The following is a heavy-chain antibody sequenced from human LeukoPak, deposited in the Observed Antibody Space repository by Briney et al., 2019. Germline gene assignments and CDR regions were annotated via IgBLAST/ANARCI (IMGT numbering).Heavy chain of an antibody. D-gene: IGHD6-13*01. CDR1: GYSFTGYA. Sequence: SVKVSCKASGYSFTGYAMNWVRQAPGQGLEWLGGIIPIFGTANYAQKFQGRVTITADESTSTAYMELSSLRSEDTAVYYCARVSSSVRFDPWGQGTLVTVSS. J-gene: IGHJ5*02. V-gene: IGHV1-69*13. CDR3: ARVSSSVRFDP. CDR2: IIPIFGTA.